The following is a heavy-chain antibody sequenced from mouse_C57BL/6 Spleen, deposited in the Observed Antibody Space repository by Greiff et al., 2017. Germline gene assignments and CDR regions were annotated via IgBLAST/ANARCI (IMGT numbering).Heavy chain of an antibody. J-gene: IGHJ4*01. CDR3: ARGDGYYGSYYAMDY. Sequence: QVQLKQPGAELVKPGASVKLSCKASGYTFTSYWMHWVKQRPGQGLEWIGMIHPNSGSTNYNEKFKSKATLTVDKSSSTAYMQLSSLTSEDSAVYYCARGDGYYGSYYAMDYWGQGTSVTVSS. D-gene: IGHD2-3*01. V-gene: IGHV1-64*01. CDR2: IHPNSGST. CDR1: GYTFTSYW.